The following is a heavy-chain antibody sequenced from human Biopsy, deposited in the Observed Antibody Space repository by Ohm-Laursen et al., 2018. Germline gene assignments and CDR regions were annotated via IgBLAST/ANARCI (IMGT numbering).Heavy chain of an antibody. CDR1: GGTFQKYG. J-gene: IGHJ4*02. CDR3: AADINVWNVNY. Sequence: SVKVSCKASGGTFQKYGVTWVRQVPGKGLEWMGGFAPENGKTVYAQNFQARVSLTEDTSTDTAYMELRSLRSEDTAVYYCAADINVWNVNYWGQGTQVTVSS. V-gene: IGHV1-24*01. CDR2: FAPENGKT. D-gene: IGHD1-1*01.